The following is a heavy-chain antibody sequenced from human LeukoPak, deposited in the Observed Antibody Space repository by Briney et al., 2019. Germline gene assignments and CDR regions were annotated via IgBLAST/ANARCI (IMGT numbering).Heavy chain of an antibody. Sequence: ASVEVSCRACGGTFCHYVMSWGRQAPGQRLEWMGGIIPVFGTASYAQKFQDKVTITADESTNTAYMELSSLRADDTAVYYCARNERYGDTRPYHFDYWGQGTLVTVSS. CDR1: GGTFCHYV. CDR3: ARNERYGDTRPYHFDY. V-gene: IGHV1-69*13. D-gene: IGHD4-17*01. J-gene: IGHJ4*02. CDR2: IIPVFGTA.